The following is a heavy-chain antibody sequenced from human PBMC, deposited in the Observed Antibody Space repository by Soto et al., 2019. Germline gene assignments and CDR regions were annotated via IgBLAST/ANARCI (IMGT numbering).Heavy chain of an antibody. J-gene: IGHJ4*02. CDR2: IYYSGST. D-gene: IGHD2-2*01. V-gene: IGHV4-39*01. CDR3: ARQRERYCISTSCYGRGANDY. CDR1: GGSISSSSYY. Sequence: QLQLQESGPGLVKPSETLSLTCTVSGGSISSSSYYWGWIRQPPGKGLEWIGSIYYSGSTYYNPSLKSRVPISEDTSKNQFSLKLSSVTAADTAVYYCARQRERYCISTSCYGRGANDYWGQGTLVTVSS.